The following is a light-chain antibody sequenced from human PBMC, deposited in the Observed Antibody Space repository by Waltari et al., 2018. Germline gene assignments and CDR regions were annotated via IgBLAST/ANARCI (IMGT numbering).Light chain of an antibody. CDR2: DAS. CDR1: PSVSSY. CDR3: QQRSNWPLHT. Sequence: EIVLTQSPATLSLSPGERATLSCRASPSVSSYLAWYQQRPGQAPRLLIYDASNRATGIPARFSGSGSGTDFTLTISTLEPEDFAVYYCQQRSNWPLHTFGQGTKLEIK. V-gene: IGKV3-11*01. J-gene: IGKJ2*01.